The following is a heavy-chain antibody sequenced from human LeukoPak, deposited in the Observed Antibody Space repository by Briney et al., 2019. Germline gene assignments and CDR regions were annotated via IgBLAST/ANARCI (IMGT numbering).Heavy chain of an antibody. CDR1: GGSISYYY. Sequence: SETLSLTCTVSGGSISYYYWSWIRQPPGKGLEWIGYIYYSGSTNYNPSLKSRVTISVDTSKNQFSLKLSSVTAADTAVYYCARAPGIYCSGGSCYFDYWGQGTLVTVSS. J-gene: IGHJ4*02. CDR2: IYYSGST. CDR3: ARAPGIYCSGGSCYFDY. D-gene: IGHD2-15*01. V-gene: IGHV4-59*01.